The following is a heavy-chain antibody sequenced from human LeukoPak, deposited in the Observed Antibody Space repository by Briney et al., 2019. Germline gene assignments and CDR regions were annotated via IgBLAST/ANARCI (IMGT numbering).Heavy chain of an antibody. J-gene: IGHJ6*03. V-gene: IGHV1-2*02. D-gene: IGHD3-9*01. Sequence: ASVKVSCKASGYTFTGYYMHWVRQAPGQGLEWMGWINPNSGGTNYAQKFQGRVTMTRDTSISTAYMELSRLRSDDTAVYYCAREPIPNYDILTGYYYYYMDVWGKGTTVTVSS. CDR1: GYTFTGYY. CDR2: INPNSGGT. CDR3: AREPIPNYDILTGYYYYYMDV.